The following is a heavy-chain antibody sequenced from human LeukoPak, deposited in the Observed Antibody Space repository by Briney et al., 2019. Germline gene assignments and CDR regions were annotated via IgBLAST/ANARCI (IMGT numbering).Heavy chain of an antibody. CDR1: GFSFNTYW. J-gene: IGHJ4*02. CDR3: VPGSH. Sequence: GGPLRLSCAASGFSFNTYWMNWVRQAPGKGLEWVANIKQDGSEKYYVDSVKGRFTISRDNAKNSLYLQMNSLTAEDTAVYYCVPGSHWGQGTLVTVSS. D-gene: IGHD1-26*01. V-gene: IGHV3-7*02. CDR2: IKQDGSEK.